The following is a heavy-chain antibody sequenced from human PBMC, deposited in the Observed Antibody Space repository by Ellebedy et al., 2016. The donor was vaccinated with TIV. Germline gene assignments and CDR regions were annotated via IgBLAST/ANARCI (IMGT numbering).Heavy chain of an antibody. CDR3: ARALDWDTSSEY. CDR1: GDSVSSNIAL. V-gene: IGHV6-1*01. Sequence: SQTLSLTCAISGDSVSSNIALWNWIRQSPSRGLEWLGRTYYRSKWYNDYAVSVKGRISINPDTSKNQFSLQLNSVTPEDTAVYYCARALDWDTSSEYWGQGTLVTVSS. J-gene: IGHJ4*02. D-gene: IGHD3-3*01. CDR2: TYYRSKWYN.